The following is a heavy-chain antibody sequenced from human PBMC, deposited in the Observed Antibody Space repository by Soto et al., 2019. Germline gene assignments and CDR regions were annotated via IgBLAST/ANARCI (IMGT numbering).Heavy chain of an antibody. Sequence: SVKVSCKASGGTFSSYAISWVRQAPGQGLEWMGGIIPIFGTANYAQKFQGRVTITADESTSTAYMELSSLRSEDMAVYYCARDQALYYDFWSGYPNYYYYYGMDVWGQGTTVTVSS. CDR3: ARDQALYYDFWSGYPNYYYYYGMDV. D-gene: IGHD3-3*01. J-gene: IGHJ6*02. CDR1: GGTFSSYA. V-gene: IGHV1-69*13. CDR2: IIPIFGTA.